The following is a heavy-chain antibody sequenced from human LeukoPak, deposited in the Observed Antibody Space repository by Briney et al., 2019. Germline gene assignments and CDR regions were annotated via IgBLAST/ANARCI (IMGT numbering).Heavy chain of an antibody. V-gene: IGHV4-59*12. CDR1: GGSISSYY. Sequence: SETLSLTCTVSGGSISSYYWSWIRQPPGKGLEWIGYIYYSGSTSYNPSLKSRVTISVDTSKNQFSLKLSSVTAADTAVYYCAREEAYWGQGTLVTVSS. CDR2: IYYSGST. J-gene: IGHJ4*02. CDR3: AREEAY.